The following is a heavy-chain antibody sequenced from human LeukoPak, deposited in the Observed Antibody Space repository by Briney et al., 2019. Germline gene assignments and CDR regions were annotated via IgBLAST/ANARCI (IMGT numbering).Heavy chain of an antibody. CDR2: ITSSGSTI. CDR3: AREDSSGWYRY. J-gene: IGHJ4*02. CDR1: GFTFSSYE. Sequence: GGSLRLSCAASGFTFSSYEMNWVRQAPGKGLEWVSYITSSGSTIYYADSVKGRFTISRDNAKNSLYLQMNSLKAADTAVYYCAREDSSGWYRYWGQRTLVTVSS. D-gene: IGHD6-19*01. V-gene: IGHV3-48*03.